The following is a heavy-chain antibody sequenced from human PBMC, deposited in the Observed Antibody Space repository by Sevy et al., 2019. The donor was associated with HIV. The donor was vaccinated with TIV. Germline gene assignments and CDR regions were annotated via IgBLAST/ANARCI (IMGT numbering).Heavy chain of an antibody. D-gene: IGHD3-10*01. CDR1: GFTFSNYA. CDR2: IWSDGAYQ. J-gene: IGHJ4*02. Sequence: GGSLRLSCAATGFTFSNYAMHWVRQAPGKGMEWVAIIWSDGAYQYHGDSVNGRFTIYRDNSKNTLYLQMNNVRVEATAVDDCAGVCYYYGNAAYYALDSWGQGTLVTVSS. CDR3: AGVCYYYGNAAYYALDS. V-gene: IGHV3-33*01.